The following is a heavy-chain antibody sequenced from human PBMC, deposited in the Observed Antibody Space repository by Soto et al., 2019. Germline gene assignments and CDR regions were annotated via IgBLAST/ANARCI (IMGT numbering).Heavy chain of an antibody. J-gene: IGHJ4*02. CDR3: ARVGPGFTKSFAY. CDR1: GGTFSSYS. D-gene: IGHD2-2*01. Sequence: SVKVSCKASGGTFSSYSISWVRQAPGQGLEWMGGIIPIFGTANYAQKFQGRVTITADESTSTAYMELRSLRSEDTAVYYCARVGPGFTKSFAYWGQGTLVTVSS. CDR2: IIPIFGTA. V-gene: IGHV1-69*13.